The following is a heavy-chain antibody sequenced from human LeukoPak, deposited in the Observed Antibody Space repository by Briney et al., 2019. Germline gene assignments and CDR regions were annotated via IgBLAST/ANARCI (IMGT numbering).Heavy chain of an antibody. V-gene: IGHV5-51*01. J-gene: IGHJ5*02. CDR3: ARLVWGSSGWPNWFDP. CDR2: IYPGDSDT. D-gene: IGHD6-19*01. Sequence: GESLKISCKGSGYSFSSYWIAWVRQMPGKGLEWMGIIYPGDSDTRYSPSFQGQVTISADKSISTAYLQWSSLKASDTAMYYCARLVWGSSGWPNWFDPRGQGTLVTVSS. CDR1: GYSFSSYW.